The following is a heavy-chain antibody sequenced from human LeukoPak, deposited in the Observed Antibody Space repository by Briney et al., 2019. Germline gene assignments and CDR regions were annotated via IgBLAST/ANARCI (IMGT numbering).Heavy chain of an antibody. J-gene: IGHJ3*02. CDR2: INHSGST. V-gene: IGHV4-39*07. D-gene: IGHD6-19*01. CDR3: ARGRRSGWFTDAFDI. CDR1: GGSISSGSYY. Sequence: SQTLSLTCTVSGGSISSGSYYWSWIRQPPGKGLEWIGEINHSGSTNYNPSLKSRVTISVDTSKNQFSLKLSSVTAADTAVYYCARGRRSGWFTDAFDIWGQGTMVTVSS.